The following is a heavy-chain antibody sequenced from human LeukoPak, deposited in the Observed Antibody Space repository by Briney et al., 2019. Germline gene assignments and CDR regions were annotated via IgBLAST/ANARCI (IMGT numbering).Heavy chain of an antibody. CDR2: INWNGDST. V-gene: IGHV3-20*01. Sequence: GGSLRLSXVASGFTFDDYGMSWVRQTPGKGLEWLSGINWNGDSTGYADSVKGRFTISRDNAKNSLYLQMNSLRAEDTAFYHCARDLTASYYYMDVWGKGTTVTVSS. CDR3: ARDLTASYYYMDV. CDR1: GFTFDDYG. D-gene: IGHD1-14*01. J-gene: IGHJ6*03.